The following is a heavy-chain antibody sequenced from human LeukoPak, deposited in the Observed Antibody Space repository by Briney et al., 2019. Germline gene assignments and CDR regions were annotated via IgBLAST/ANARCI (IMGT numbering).Heavy chain of an antibody. CDR3: ARGRASIVVVYYFDY. J-gene: IGHJ4*02. V-gene: IGHV1-2*02. CDR2: INPNSGGT. D-gene: IGHD2-2*01. CDR1: GYTFTGYY. Sequence: ASVKVSCKASGYTFTGYYMHWVRQAPGQGLEWMGWINPNSGGTNYAQKFQGRVTMTRDTSMSTAYMELSRLRSDDTAVYYCARGRASIVVVYYFDYWGQGTLVTVSS.